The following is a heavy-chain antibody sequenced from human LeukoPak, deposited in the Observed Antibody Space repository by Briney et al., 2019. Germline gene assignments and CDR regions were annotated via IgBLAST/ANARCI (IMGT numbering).Heavy chain of an antibody. CDR3: ARVGRRVVPAANPTTPRKHNWFDP. V-gene: IGHV4-34*01. J-gene: IGHJ5*02. D-gene: IGHD2-2*01. CDR2: INHSGST. Sequence: PSETLSLTCAVYGGSFSGCYWSWIRQPPGKGLEWIGEINHSGSTNYNPSLKSRVTISVDTSKNQFSLKLSSVTAADTAVYYCARVGRRVVPAANPTTPRKHNWFDPWGQGTLVTVSS. CDR1: GGSFSGCY.